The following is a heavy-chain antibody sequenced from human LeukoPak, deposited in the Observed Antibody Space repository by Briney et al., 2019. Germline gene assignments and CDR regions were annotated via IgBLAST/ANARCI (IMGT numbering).Heavy chain of an antibody. V-gene: IGHV4-34*01. Sequence: SETLSLTCAVYGESFSGNYWSWIRQPPGKGLEWIGEINQSGSTNHNPSLKSRVSISVDTSKSQFPLKLTSVTAADTAVYYCAGHPVPDGYNARLYFDYWGQGTLVTVSS. CDR2: INQSGST. CDR1: GESFSGNY. CDR3: AGHPVPDGYNARLYFDY. J-gene: IGHJ4*02. D-gene: IGHD5-24*01.